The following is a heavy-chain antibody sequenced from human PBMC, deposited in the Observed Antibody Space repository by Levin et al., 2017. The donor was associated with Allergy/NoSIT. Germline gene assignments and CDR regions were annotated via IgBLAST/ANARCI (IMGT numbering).Heavy chain of an antibody. CDR3: ARHRRVGGYTDMVEAVDN. CDR1: GYSFTTYW. V-gene: IGHV5-51*01. J-gene: IGHJ4*02. CDR2: VYPGDSDV. D-gene: IGHD3-10*01. Sequence: ASVKVSCQGSGYSFTTYWIGWVRQMPGKGLEWMGIVYPGDSDVRYSPSFQGQVTISADKSISTAYLQWSSLKASDPAMYYCARHRRVGGYTDMVEAVDNWGQGTLVTVSS.